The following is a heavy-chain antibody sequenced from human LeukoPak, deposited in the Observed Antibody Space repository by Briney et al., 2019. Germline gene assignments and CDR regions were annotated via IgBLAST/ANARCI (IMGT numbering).Heavy chain of an antibody. J-gene: IGHJ4*02. Sequence: SVKVSCKASGHTFTGYYMHWVRQAPGQGLEWMGGIIPIFGTANYAQKFQGRVTITADESTSTAYMELSSLRSEDTAVYYCARDQYYYDSSGYYYWGQGTLVTVSS. CDR3: ARDQYYYDSSGYYY. CDR2: IIPIFGTA. CDR1: GHTFTGYY. D-gene: IGHD3-22*01. V-gene: IGHV1-69*13.